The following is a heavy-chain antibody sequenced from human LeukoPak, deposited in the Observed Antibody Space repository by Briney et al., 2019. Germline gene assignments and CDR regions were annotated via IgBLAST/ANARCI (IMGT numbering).Heavy chain of an antibody. J-gene: IGHJ3*02. CDR1: GGSITSYY. Sequence: SETLSLTCSVSGGSITSYYWSWIRQPPGKGLEWIGYIYYSGSTYYNPSLKSRVTISVDTSKNQFSLKLSSVTAADTAVYYCARDPRGLDAFDIWGQGTMVTVSS. CDR2: IYYSGST. CDR3: ARDPRGLDAFDI. V-gene: IGHV4-59*12. D-gene: IGHD1-26*01.